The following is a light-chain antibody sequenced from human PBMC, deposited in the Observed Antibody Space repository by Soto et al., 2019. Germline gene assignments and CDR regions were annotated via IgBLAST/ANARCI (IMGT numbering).Light chain of an antibody. Sequence: QSALTQPASVSGSPGQSITISCTGTSSDVGSYNLVSWYQQHPGKAPKLMIYEGSKRPSGVSNRFSGSKSGNTASLTISGFQAEDEADYYCCSYAGRDVVFGGGTKLTVL. CDR2: EGS. CDR3: CSYAGRDVV. J-gene: IGLJ2*01. V-gene: IGLV2-23*01. CDR1: SSDVGSYNL.